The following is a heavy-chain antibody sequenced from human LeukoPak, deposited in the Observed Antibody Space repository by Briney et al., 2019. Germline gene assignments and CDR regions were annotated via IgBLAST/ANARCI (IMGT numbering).Heavy chain of an antibody. D-gene: IGHD3-10*01. CDR1: GYSFTNYW. V-gene: IGHV5-51*01. J-gene: IGHJ4*02. Sequence: TGESLKISCRSFGYSFTNYWIGWVRQMPGKGLEWMGIIYPGDSDTKYSPSFQGQVTTSADKSISTAYLQWSSLKASDTAMYCCARRGDYYGSGSYDFDYWGQGTLVTVSS. CDR2: IYPGDSDT. CDR3: ARRGDYYGSGSYDFDY.